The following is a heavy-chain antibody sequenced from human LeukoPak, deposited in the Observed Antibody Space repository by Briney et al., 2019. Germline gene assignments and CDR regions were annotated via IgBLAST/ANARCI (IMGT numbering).Heavy chain of an antibody. J-gene: IGHJ4*02. CDR3: ARELYSGYGRFDY. D-gene: IGHD5-12*01. CDR1: GSTFSSFT. Sequence: GGSLRLSCAASGSTFSSFTMHWVRQAPGQGLEWVSSINSGSGYIYYADSVKGRFTISRDNAKNSLYLQMNSLRAEDTAVYYCARELYSGYGRFDYWGQGTLVTVSS. CDR2: INSGSGYI. V-gene: IGHV3-21*01.